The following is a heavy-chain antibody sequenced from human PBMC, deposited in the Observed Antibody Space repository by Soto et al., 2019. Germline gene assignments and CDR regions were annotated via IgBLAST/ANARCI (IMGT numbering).Heavy chain of an antibody. CDR1: GGSISSYY. CDR2: IYYSGST. D-gene: IGHD6-19*01. Sequence: SETLSLTCIVSGGSISSYYWSWIRQPQGKGLEWIGYIYYSGSTKYNPSLKSRVTISVDTSNDQFSLKLTSVTAADTAVYYCARDKYSNGWVDYWGQGTLVTVSS. J-gene: IGHJ4*02. CDR3: ARDKYSNGWVDY. V-gene: IGHV4-59*01.